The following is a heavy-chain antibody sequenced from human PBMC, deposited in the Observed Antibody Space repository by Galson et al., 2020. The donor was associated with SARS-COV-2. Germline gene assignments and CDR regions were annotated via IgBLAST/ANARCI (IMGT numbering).Heavy chain of an antibody. V-gene: IGHV1-69*05. D-gene: IGHD5-18*01. Sequence: ASVKVSCKASGGIFTDYAFSWVRQAPGQGLEWMGVTIPVVGPANYAQKFQGRVTITTDESTSTSYMEVSSLRSEDTAIYYCATAMDTSRVLDSWGQGTLVTVSS. J-gene: IGHJ4*02. CDR3: ATAMDTSRVLDS. CDR1: GGIFTDYA. CDR2: TIPVVGPA.